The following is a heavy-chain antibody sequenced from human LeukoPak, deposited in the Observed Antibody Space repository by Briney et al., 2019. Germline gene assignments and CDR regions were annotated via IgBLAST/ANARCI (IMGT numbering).Heavy chain of an antibody. CDR3: ARAAPPGSSSSIEGWYFGY. CDR2: INPNSGGT. D-gene: IGHD6-6*01. J-gene: IGHJ4*02. CDR1: GYTFTGYY. V-gene: IGHV1-2*02. Sequence: ASVKVSCKASGYTFTGYYMHWVRQAPGQGLEWMGWINPNSGGTNYAQKFQGRVTMTRDTSISTAYMELSRLRSDDTAVYYCARAAPPGSSSSIEGWYFGYWGQGTLVTVSS.